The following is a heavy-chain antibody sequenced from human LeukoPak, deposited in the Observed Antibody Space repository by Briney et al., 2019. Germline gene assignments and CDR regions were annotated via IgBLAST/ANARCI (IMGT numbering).Heavy chain of an antibody. Sequence: GGSLRLYCAASGFTVSSAYMNWVRQAPGKGLEWVSVIYTGGTTDYADSVKGRFTISRHNSRNAVDLEMSSLRTEDTAVYYCARTIRKYAGAFDVWGQGTTVTVSS. V-gene: IGHV3-53*04. J-gene: IGHJ3*01. CDR3: ARTIRKYAGAFDV. CDR1: GFTVSSAY. CDR2: IYTGGTT. D-gene: IGHD2-2*01.